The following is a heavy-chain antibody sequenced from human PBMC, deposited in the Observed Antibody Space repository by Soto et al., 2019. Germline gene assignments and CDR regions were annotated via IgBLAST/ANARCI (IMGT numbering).Heavy chain of an antibody. CDR1: GFTFSSYA. V-gene: IGHV3-23*01. D-gene: IGHD3-10*01. Sequence: GGSLRLSCAASGFTFSSYAMSWVRQAPGKGLEWVSAISGSGGSTYYADSVKGRFTISRDNSKNTLYLQMNSLRAEDTAVYYCAKDDRVSLWFGELVTWGQGTTVTVSS. J-gene: IGHJ6*02. CDR3: AKDDRVSLWFGELVT. CDR2: ISGSGGST.